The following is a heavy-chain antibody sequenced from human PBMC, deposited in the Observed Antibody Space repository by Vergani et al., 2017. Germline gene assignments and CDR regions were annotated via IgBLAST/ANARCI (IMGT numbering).Heavy chain of an antibody. CDR3: ASLGLAAAVVFFAY. J-gene: IGHJ4*02. CDR1: GYTFGDYY. D-gene: IGHD6-13*01. V-gene: IGHV1-69-2*01. CDR2: IDPDNGKT. Sequence: EVQLVQSWAEVRKPGATVKISCKVSGYTFGDYYMLWVHQAPGKGREWMGLIDPDNGKTTYAERFQGRVTFPADTSTETAYLELNNLRTEDTAIYYCASLGLAAAVVFFAYGGKGSLVTVS.